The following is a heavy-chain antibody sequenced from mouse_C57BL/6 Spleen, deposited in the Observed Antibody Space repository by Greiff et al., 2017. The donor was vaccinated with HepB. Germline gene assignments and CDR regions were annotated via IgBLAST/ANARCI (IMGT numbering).Heavy chain of an antibody. D-gene: IGHD4-1*01. Sequence: VQLKESGGGLVKPGGSLKLSCAASGFTFSSYAMSWVRQTPEKRLEWVATISDGGSYTYYPDNVKGRFTISRDNAKNNLYLQMSHLKSEDTAMYYCARDWDVGYFDYWGQGTTLTVSS. V-gene: IGHV5-4*01. CDR2: ISDGGSYT. CDR1: GFTFSSYA. J-gene: IGHJ2*01. CDR3: ARDWDVGYFDY.